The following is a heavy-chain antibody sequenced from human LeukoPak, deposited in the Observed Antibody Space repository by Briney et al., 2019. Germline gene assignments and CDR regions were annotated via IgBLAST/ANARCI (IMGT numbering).Heavy chain of an antibody. V-gene: IGHV1-69*04. CDR3: ARGVVGATTGVFDY. Sequence: SVKVSCKASGGTFSSYAISWVRQAPGQGLEWMGRIIPILGIANYAQKFQGRVTITADKSTSTAYMELSSLRSEDTAVYYCARGVVGATTGVFDYWGQGTLVTVSS. CDR1: GGTFSSYA. D-gene: IGHD1-26*01. CDR2: IIPILGIA. J-gene: IGHJ4*02.